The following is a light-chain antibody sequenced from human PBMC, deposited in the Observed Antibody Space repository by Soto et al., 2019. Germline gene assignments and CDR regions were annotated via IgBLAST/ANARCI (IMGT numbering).Light chain of an antibody. CDR1: QSISSY. CDR3: QQSHSTPQT. CDR2: AAS. V-gene: IGKV1-39*01. J-gene: IGKJ2*01. Sequence: DIQMTQSPSSLSASVGDRVTITCRASQSISSYLNWYQQKPGKAPKLLIYAASSLQSGVPSRFSGSGSGTEFTLTISSLQPEDFATYYCQQSHSTPQTFGQGTKLEIK.